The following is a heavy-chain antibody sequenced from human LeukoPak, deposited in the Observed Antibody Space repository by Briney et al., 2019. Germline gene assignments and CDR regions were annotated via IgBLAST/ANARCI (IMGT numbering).Heavy chain of an antibody. D-gene: IGHD3-10*01. CDR1: GYTLTDYY. V-gene: IGHV1-46*01. J-gene: IGHJ4*02. CDR2: INPSGGST. CDR3: AVALSRFGEFQFDY. Sequence: GASVKVSCTASGYTLTDYYIHWVRQAPGQGLEWMGIINPSGGSTSYAQKFQGRVTMTRDTSTSTVYMELSSLRSEDTAVYYCAVALSRFGEFQFDYWGQGTLVTVSS.